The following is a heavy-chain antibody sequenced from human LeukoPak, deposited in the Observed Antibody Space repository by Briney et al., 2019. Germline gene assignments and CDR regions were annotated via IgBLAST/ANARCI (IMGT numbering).Heavy chain of an antibody. CDR1: GFTLGTYW. J-gene: IGHJ4*02. CDR2: INPDGSGK. CDR3: ASWGAGGNS. Sequence: GGSLRLSCEASGFTLGTYWMNWVRRVPGKGLDWVANINPDGSGKRYVDSVKGRFTIARDNADNSLSLQMNSLRAEDTAVYYCASWGAGGNSWGQGTLVTVSS. D-gene: IGHD3-16*01. V-gene: IGHV3-7*01.